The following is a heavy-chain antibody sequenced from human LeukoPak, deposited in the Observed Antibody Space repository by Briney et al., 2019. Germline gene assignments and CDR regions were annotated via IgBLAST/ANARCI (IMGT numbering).Heavy chain of an antibody. CDR3: ARDRSSGTFDSFGI. Sequence: SVKVSCKASGGTFSNYAISWVRQAPGQGLEWLGGIIPIFGPPNTAQKFQGRVTITADESTSTVHMELRSLTSEDTAMYYCARDRSSGTFDSFGIWGPGTMVTVSS. D-gene: IGHD1-26*01. CDR2: IIPIFGPP. CDR1: GGTFSNYA. V-gene: IGHV1-69*13. J-gene: IGHJ3*02.